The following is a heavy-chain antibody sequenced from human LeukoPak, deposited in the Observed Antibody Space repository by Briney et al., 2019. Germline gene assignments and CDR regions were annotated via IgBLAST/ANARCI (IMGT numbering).Heavy chain of an antibody. Sequence: ASVEVSCKASGYTFTSYGISWVRQAPGQGLEWMGWISAYNGSPKYAQKFQGRVTMTRDSSTSTAYMELRSLRSDDTAVYYCAREKEYCGGDCSVFDSWGQGTLVTVSS. CDR3: AREKEYCGGDCSVFDS. J-gene: IGHJ4*02. CDR1: GYTFTSYG. CDR2: ISAYNGSP. V-gene: IGHV1-18*01. D-gene: IGHD2-21*02.